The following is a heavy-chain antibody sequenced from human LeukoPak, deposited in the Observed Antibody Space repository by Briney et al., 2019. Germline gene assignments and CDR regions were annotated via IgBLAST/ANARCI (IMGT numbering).Heavy chain of an antibody. Sequence: GGSLRLSCAASGFTVSDDYMSWVRQAPGKGLEWVANIKQNGSETYYVDSVKGRFTISRDNAKNSLYLQMNSLRAEDTAVYYCATGGYSSSRYYYYYYMDVWGKGTTVT. J-gene: IGHJ6*03. CDR2: IKQNGSET. CDR1: GFTVSDDY. CDR3: ATGGYSSSRYYYYYYMDV. V-gene: IGHV3-7*01. D-gene: IGHD6-13*01.